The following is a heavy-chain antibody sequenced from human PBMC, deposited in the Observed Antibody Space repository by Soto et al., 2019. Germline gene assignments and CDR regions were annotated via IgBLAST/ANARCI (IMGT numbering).Heavy chain of an antibody. Sequence: EVQLVESGGGLVQPGGSLRLSRAASGFTFSSYDMHWVRQATGKGLEWVSAIGTAGDTYYPGSVKGRFTISRENAKNSLYLQMNSLRAGDTAVYYCARANYYGSGSWYFDLWGRGTLVTVSS. D-gene: IGHD3-10*01. V-gene: IGHV3-13*04. CDR1: GFTFSSYD. CDR2: IGTAGDT. CDR3: ARANYYGSGSWYFDL. J-gene: IGHJ2*01.